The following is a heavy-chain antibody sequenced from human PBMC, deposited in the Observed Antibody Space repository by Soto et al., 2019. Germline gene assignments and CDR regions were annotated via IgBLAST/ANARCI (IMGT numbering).Heavy chain of an antibody. CDR1: GFTFSTYA. Sequence: EVQLLESGGGLVQPGGSLRLSCAASGFTFSTYAMTWVRQAPGKGLECVSGISDNGGRTYYADSVKGRFTISRDNSKNTLFLDMNSLRAEDTAIYYCAKDLHTTIPVVTASWGQGTLVSVSS. J-gene: IGHJ5*02. V-gene: IGHV3-23*01. D-gene: IGHD6-19*01. CDR2: ISDNGGRT. CDR3: AKDLHTTIPVVTAS.